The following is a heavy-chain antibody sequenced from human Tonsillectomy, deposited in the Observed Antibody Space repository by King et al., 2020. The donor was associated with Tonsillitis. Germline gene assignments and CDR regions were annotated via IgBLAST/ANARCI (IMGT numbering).Heavy chain of an antibody. CDR3: ARVRSRYYDSSGPEFDY. CDR1: GYTFSDYG. Sequence: QLVQSGSEVKKPGPSVKLSCKASGYTFSDYGIIWIRQAPGQGLEWMGWISGDNGFTNYAKKVQGRVTTTTDTSTSTAYMELRSLRSDDTAVYYCARVRSRYYDSSGPEFDYWGQGTLVTVSS. J-gene: IGHJ4*02. CDR2: ISGDNGFT. V-gene: IGHV1-18*04. D-gene: IGHD3-22*01.